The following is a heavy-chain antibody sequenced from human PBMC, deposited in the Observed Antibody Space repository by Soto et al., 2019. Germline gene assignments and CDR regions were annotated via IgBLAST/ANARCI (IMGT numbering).Heavy chain of an antibody. J-gene: IGHJ4*02. CDR1: GGSFSGYY. V-gene: IGHV4-34*01. CDR2: INHSGST. Sequence: SETLSLTCAVYGGSFSGYYWNWIRQPPGKGLEWIGEINHSGSTNYNPSLKSRVTISRDNSKNTVYLQMNSLRAEDTAVYYCAKIESRFFYDSTGYYPFDYWGQGTLVTSPQ. CDR3: AKIESRFFYDSTGYYPFDY. D-gene: IGHD3-22*01.